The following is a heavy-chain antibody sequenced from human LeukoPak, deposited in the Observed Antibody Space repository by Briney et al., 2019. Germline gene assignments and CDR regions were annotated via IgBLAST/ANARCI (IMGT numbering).Heavy chain of an antibody. D-gene: IGHD2-15*01. CDR1: GYTFTGYY. Sequence: ASVKVSFKASGYTFTGYYMHWVRQAPGQGLEWMGWINPNSGDTNYAQKFQGRVTMTRDTSISTAYMELSRLGSDDTAVYYCARTVPVVVVTATFFEYWGQGTLVTVAS. CDR3: ARTVPVVVVTATFFEY. V-gene: IGHV1-2*02. CDR2: INPNSGDT. J-gene: IGHJ4*02.